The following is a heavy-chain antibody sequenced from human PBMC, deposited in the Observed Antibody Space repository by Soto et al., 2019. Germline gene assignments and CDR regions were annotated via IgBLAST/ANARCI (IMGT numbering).Heavy chain of an antibody. Sequence: PSENLSLTCTVSGDPVTTGSHYWSWIRQPPGKGLEYIGYIFYSENTSYHPSLKSRVTISVDTSKNQFSLKLSSVTAADTALYDCARVPVEMATRGYYYSYGVDFWGQGTTFT. CDR1: GDPVTTGSHY. CDR2: IFYSENT. D-gene: IGHD5-12*01. J-gene: IGHJ6*02. CDR3: ARVPVEMATRGYYYSYGVDF. V-gene: IGHV4-61*01.